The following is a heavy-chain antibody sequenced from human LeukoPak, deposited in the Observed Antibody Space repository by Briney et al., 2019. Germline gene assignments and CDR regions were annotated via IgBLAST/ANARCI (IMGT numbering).Heavy chain of an antibody. D-gene: IGHD2-2*01. CDR1: GYTFTSYG. V-gene: IGHV1-18*01. Sequence: ASVNVSCKASGYTFTSYGISWVRQAPGQGLEWMGWISAYNGNTNYAQKLQGRVTMTTDTSTSTAYMELRSLRSDDTAVYYCARDRPGYCSSTSCASPWWYYYYGMDVWGQGTTVTVSS. CDR3: ARDRPGYCSSTSCASPWWYYYYGMDV. CDR2: ISAYNGNT. J-gene: IGHJ6*02.